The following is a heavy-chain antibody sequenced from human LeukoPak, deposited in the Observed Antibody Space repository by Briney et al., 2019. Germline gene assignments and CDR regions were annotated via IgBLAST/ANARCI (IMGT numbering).Heavy chain of an antibody. CDR1: GGSISSSSYY. CDR2: IYYSGST. V-gene: IGHV4-39*07. J-gene: IGHJ3*02. Sequence: SETLSLTCTVSGGSISSSSYYWGWIRQPPGKGLEWIGSIYYSGSTYYNPSLKSRVTISVDTSKNQLSLKLNSVTAADTAVYYCARAKSTRGMGAFDIWGQGTMVTVSS. D-gene: IGHD5-24*01. CDR3: ARAKSTRGMGAFDI.